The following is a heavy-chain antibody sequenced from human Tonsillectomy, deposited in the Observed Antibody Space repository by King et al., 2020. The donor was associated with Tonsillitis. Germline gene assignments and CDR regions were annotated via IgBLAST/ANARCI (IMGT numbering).Heavy chain of an antibody. CDR2: ISSSSSYT. J-gene: IGHJ5*02. CDR1: GFTFSDYY. Sequence: VQLVESGGGLVKPGGSLRLSCAASGFTFSDYYMSWIRQAPGKGLEWVSYISSSSSYTNYADSVKGRFTISRDNAKNSLYRQMNSLRAEDTAVYYCAIQGHDEYCSSTSCSYRGFDPWGQGTLVTVSS. D-gene: IGHD2-2*01. CDR3: AIQGHDEYCSSTSCSYRGFDP. V-gene: IGHV3-11*06.